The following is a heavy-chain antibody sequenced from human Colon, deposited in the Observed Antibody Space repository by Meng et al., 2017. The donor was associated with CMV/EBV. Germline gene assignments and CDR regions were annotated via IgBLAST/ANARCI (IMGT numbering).Heavy chain of an antibody. CDR2: ISSSSNTI. J-gene: IGHJ6*02. Sequence: GESLKISCAASGFTFSDYYMSWIRQAPGKGLEWISYISSSSNTIHYADFMRGRFTISRDNANNSLYLQVNSLRGEDTAVYYCARIERPGGRYNSYGLDVWGQGTTVTVSS. V-gene: IGHV3-11*01. CDR3: ARIERPGGRYNSYGLDV. D-gene: IGHD1-1*01. CDR1: GFTFSDYY.